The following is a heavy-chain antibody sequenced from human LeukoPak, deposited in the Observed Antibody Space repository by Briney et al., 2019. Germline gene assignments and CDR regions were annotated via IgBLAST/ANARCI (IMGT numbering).Heavy chain of an antibody. V-gene: IGHV1-24*01. Sequence: ASVKVSCKVSGYTLTELSMHWVGQAPGKGLEWMGGFDPEDGETIYAQKFQGRVTMTEDTSTDTAYMELSSLRSEDTAVYYCATATSDYGDYIDYWGQGTLVTVSS. J-gene: IGHJ4*02. D-gene: IGHD4-17*01. CDR2: FDPEDGET. CDR1: GYTLTELS. CDR3: ATATSDYGDYIDY.